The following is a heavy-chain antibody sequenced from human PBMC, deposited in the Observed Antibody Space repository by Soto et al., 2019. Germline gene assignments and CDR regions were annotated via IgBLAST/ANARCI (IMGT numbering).Heavy chain of an antibody. CDR2: ISYDGSNK. Sequence: QVQLVESGGGVVQPGRSLRLSCAASGFTFSSYGMHWVRQAPGKGLEWVAVISYDGSNKYYADSVKGRFTISRDNSKNTLYLQMNSLRAEDTAVYYCAKDPTYYDILTGSFYYYYGMDVWGQGTTVTVSS. CDR1: GFTFSSYG. D-gene: IGHD3-9*01. J-gene: IGHJ6*02. CDR3: AKDPTYYDILTGSFYYYYGMDV. V-gene: IGHV3-30*18.